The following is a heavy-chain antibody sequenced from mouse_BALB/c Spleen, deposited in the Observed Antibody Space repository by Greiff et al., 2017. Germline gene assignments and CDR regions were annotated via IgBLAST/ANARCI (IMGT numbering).Heavy chain of an antibody. Sequence: EVKLMESGGDLVKPGGSLKLSCAASGFTFSSYGMSWVRQTPDKRLEWVATISSGGSYTYYPDSVKGRFTISRDNAKNTLYLQMSSLKSEDTAMYYCARLDGYGFAYWGQGTTLTVSS. CDR1: GFTFSSYG. J-gene: IGHJ2*01. CDR3: ARLDGYGFAY. CDR2: ISSGGSYT. V-gene: IGHV5-6*01. D-gene: IGHD2-2*01.